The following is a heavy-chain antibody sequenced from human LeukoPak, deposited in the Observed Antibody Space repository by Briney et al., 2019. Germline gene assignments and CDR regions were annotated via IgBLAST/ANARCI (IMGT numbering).Heavy chain of an antibody. CDR1: GGSISSYY. CDR3: AREGLTTSKKYNWFDP. J-gene: IGHJ5*02. CDR2: IYYSGST. Sequence: PSETLSLTCTVSGGSISSYYWSWIRQPPGKGLEWIGYIYYSGSTNYNPSLKSRVTISVDTSKNQFSLKLSSVTAADTAVYYCAREGLTTSKKYNWFDPWGQGTLVTVSS. D-gene: IGHD4-11*01. V-gene: IGHV4-59*12.